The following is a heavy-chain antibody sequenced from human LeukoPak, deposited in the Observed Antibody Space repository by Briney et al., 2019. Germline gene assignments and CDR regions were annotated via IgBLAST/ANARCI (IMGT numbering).Heavy chain of an antibody. CDR3: ATGFLEWLLSPLGSFYYGMDV. J-gene: IGHJ6*02. D-gene: IGHD3-3*01. CDR1: GFTFSSYS. Sequence: GGSLRLSCAAFGFTFSSYSMNWVRQAPGKGLEWVSSISSSSYIYYADSVKGRFTISRDNAKNSLYLQMNSLRAEDTAVYYCATGFLEWLLSPLGSFYYGMDVWGQGTTVTVSS. V-gene: IGHV3-21*01. CDR2: ISSSSYI.